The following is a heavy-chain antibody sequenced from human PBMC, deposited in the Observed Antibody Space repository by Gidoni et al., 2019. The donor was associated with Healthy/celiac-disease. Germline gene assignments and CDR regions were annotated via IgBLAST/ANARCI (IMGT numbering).Heavy chain of an antibody. Sequence: QVQLVQSGAEVKTPGSSAKFSCTASGGTFSSYAISWVRQAPGPGLEWMGGIIPTFGTANYAQKFQGRVTITADESTSTAYMELSSLRSEDTALYYCASGIEYCSSTSCYYYYGMDVWGQGTTVTVSS. J-gene: IGHJ6*02. CDR1: GGTFSSYA. CDR3: ASGIEYCSSTSCYYYYGMDV. CDR2: IIPTFGTA. D-gene: IGHD2-2*01. V-gene: IGHV1-69*01.